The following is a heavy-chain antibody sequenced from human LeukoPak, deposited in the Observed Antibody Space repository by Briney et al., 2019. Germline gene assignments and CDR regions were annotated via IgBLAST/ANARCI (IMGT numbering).Heavy chain of an antibody. CDR3: AKVIAVATNIFDY. CDR2: ISGSGGST. CDR1: GFTFSSYA. V-gene: IGHV3-23*01. J-gene: IGHJ4*02. D-gene: IGHD6-19*01. Sequence: PGGSLRLSCAASGFTFSSYAMSWVRQALGKGLEWVSAISGSGGSTYYADSVKGRFTISRDNSKNTLYLQMNSLRAEDTAVYYCAKVIAVATNIFDYWGQGTLVTVSS.